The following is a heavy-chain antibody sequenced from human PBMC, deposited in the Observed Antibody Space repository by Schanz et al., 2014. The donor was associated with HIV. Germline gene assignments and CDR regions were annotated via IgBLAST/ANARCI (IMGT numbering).Heavy chain of an antibody. CDR3: ATSQGIMVATDFDY. CDR1: GFTFRSYS. D-gene: IGHD5-12*01. J-gene: IGHJ4*02. V-gene: IGHV3-21*04. Sequence: EVQVVESGGGLVKPGGSLRLSCAASGFTFRSYSMNWVRQAPGKGLEWVSSISSSSSYIFYADSVKGRFTISRDNANNSLYLQMNSLRAEDTAVYYCATSQGIMVATDFDYWGQGTLVTVSS. CDR2: ISSSSSYI.